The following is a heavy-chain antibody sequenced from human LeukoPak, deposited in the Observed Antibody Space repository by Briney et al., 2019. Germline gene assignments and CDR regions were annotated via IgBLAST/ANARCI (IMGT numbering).Heavy chain of an antibody. CDR1: GFTFSSYG. Sequence: QPGGSLRLSCAASGFTFSSYGMHWVRQAPGKGLEWVAFIRYDGSNKYYADSVKGRFTISRDNSKNTLYLQMNSLRAEDTAVYYCARLYSSSLGLDYWGQGILVTVSS. CDR2: IRYDGSNK. CDR3: ARLYSSSLGLDY. V-gene: IGHV3-30*02. D-gene: IGHD6-6*01. J-gene: IGHJ4*02.